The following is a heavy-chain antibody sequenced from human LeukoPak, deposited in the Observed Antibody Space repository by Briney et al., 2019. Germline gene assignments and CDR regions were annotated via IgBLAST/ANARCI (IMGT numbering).Heavy chain of an antibody. D-gene: IGHD2-2*01. CDR1: GAFIATSSYY. CDR2: VFYSGNS. Sequence: SETLSLTCNVSGAFIATSSYYWGWIRQPPGKGLEWIGSVFYSGNSYYQRSLRGRVTITVDTYNNLFSLKLPYVPAPATAVHSWARDPTRSCSSNYCFSHWGRGTLVTVSS. CDR3: ARDPTRSCSSNYCFSH. V-gene: IGHV4-39*07. J-gene: IGHJ1*01.